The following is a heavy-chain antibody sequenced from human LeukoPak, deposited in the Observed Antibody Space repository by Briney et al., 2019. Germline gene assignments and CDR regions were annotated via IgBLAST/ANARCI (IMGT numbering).Heavy chain of an antibody. CDR1: GVSMRTYY. CDR3: ARDNGVAGRPSGLVQH. J-gene: IGHJ1*01. D-gene: IGHD6-19*01. Sequence: SETLSLTCTVSGVSMRTYYWSWIRQPPGKGLEWIGYVSYSGSTDYNPSLKSRLTISIDTSETQFSLKLTSVTAADTAIYYCARDNGVAGRPSGLVQHWGQGTLVTVSS. CDR2: VSYSGST. V-gene: IGHV4-59*12.